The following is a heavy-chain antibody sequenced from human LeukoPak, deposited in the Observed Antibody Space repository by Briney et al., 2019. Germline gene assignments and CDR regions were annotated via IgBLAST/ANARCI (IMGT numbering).Heavy chain of an antibody. V-gene: IGHV3-48*01. J-gene: IGHJ5*02. CDR3: ARDFVVGAGAFPNWFDP. Sequence: GGSLRLSCAASGFIFSGYAMNWVRQAPGKGLEWVSYVNSPSSTIYYADSVKGRFTISRDNAKNSLYLQMNSLRAEDTAVYYCARDFVVGAGAFPNWFDPWGQGTLVTVSS. CDR1: GFIFSGYA. D-gene: IGHD2-15*01. CDR2: VNSPSSTI.